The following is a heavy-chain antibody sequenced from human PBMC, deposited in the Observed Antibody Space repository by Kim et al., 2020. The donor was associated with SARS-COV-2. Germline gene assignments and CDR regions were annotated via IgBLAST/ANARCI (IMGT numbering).Heavy chain of an antibody. CDR1: GGSISSYY. V-gene: IGHV4-59*01. J-gene: IGHJ5*02. CDR2: IYYSGST. Sequence: SETLSLTCTVSGGSISSYYWSWIRQPPGKGLEWIGYIYYSGSTNYNPSLRSRVTISVDTSKNQFSLKLSSVTAADTAMYYCARVGGSGIGCFDPWGQGTLVTVSS. CDR3: ARVGGSGIGCFDP. D-gene: IGHD3-10*01.